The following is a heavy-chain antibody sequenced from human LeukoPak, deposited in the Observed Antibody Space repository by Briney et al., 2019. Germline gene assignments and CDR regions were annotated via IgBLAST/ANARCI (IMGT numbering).Heavy chain of an antibody. D-gene: IGHD2-15*01. Sequence: SETLSLTCTVSGGSISSGDYYWSWIRQPPGKGLEWIGYIYYSGSTSYNPSLKSRITISVDTFKNQFPLKLSSVTAADTAVYYCARDTGVVVGYFQHWGQGTLVTVSS. V-gene: IGHV4-61*08. CDR3: ARDTGVVVGYFQH. J-gene: IGHJ1*01. CDR1: GGSISSGDYY. CDR2: IYYSGST.